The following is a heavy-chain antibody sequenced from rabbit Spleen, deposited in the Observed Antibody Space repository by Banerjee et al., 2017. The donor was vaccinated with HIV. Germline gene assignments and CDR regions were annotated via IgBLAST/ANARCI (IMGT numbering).Heavy chain of an antibody. Sequence: EQLEESGGGLVKPEGSLTLTCKASGVSFSDKDVMCWVRQAPGKGLEWIACINIVTGKAVYASWAIGRFTISKTSSTTVTLQLNSLTAADTATYFCARYYICYGMDLWGPGTLVTVS. J-gene: IGHJ6*01. V-gene: IGHV1S45*01. CDR2: INIVTGKA. CDR1: GVSFSDKDV. CDR3: ARYYICYGMDL. D-gene: IGHD4-1*01.